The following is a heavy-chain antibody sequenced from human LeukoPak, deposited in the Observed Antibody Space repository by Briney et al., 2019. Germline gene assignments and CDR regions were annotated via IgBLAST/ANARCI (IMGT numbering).Heavy chain of an antibody. V-gene: IGHV1-18*01. D-gene: IGHD4-11*01. CDR3: ARDKAVTTELTQYFHH. CDR2: ISGYNGYT. J-gene: IGHJ1*01. Sequence: ASVKVSCKASGYTFTNYGVSWVRQAPGQGLEWMGWISGYNGYTNYAQKFQFRVTMTTDTSTSTAYMELRSLTSNDTAVYYCARDKAVTTELTQYFHHWGQGTLVTVSS. CDR1: GYTFTNYG.